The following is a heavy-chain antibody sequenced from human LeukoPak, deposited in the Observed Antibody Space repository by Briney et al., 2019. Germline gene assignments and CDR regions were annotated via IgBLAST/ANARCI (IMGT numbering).Heavy chain of an antibody. CDR3: AREPPGRNYYDSRDPNWFDP. CDR2: IYSGGST. V-gene: IGHV3-66*01. D-gene: IGHD3-22*01. Sequence: GGSLRLSCAASGFTVSSNYMSWVRQAPGKGLEWVSVIYSGGSTYYADSVKGRFTISRDNSKNTLYLQMNSLRAEDTAVYYCAREPPGRNYYDSRDPNWFDPWGQGTLVTVSS. J-gene: IGHJ5*02. CDR1: GFTVSSNY.